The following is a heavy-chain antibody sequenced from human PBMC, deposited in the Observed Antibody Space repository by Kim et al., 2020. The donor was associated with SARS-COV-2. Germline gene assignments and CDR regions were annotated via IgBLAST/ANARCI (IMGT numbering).Heavy chain of an antibody. CDR1: GVTVSAQA. CDR3: LAEIGSRSFDH. Sequence: GGSLRLSCAASGVTVSAQALHWVRYALGTMLGWEAANAPMVSHKSYPDSVKGRFIISRDNTKSTLYLQMNSLRPEDTAVYYCLAEIGSRSFDHWGQGTLVTVSS. V-gene: IGHV3-30*04. J-gene: IGHJ4*02. D-gene: IGHD3-10*01. CDR2: NAPMVSHK.